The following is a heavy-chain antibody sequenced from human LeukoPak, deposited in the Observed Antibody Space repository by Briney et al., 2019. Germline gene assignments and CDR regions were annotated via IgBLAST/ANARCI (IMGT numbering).Heavy chain of an antibody. Sequence: SGPTLVKPTQTLTLTCTFSGFSLSTSGVGVGWIRQPPGKALEWLALIYCNDDKRYSPSLKSRLTITKDTSKNQVVLTMTNMDPVDTATYYCAHSGTVTTPHDAFDIWGQGTMVTVSS. V-gene: IGHV2-5*01. J-gene: IGHJ3*02. CDR3: AHSGTVTTPHDAFDI. CDR2: IYCNDDK. D-gene: IGHD4-17*01. CDR1: GFSLSTSGVG.